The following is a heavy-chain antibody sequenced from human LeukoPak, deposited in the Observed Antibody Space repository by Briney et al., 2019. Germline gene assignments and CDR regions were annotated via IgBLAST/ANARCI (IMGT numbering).Heavy chain of an antibody. CDR1: GGSFSGYY. CDR2: INHSGST. Sequence: SETLSLTCAVSGGSFSGYYWSWIRQPPGKGLEWIGEINHSGSTNYNPSLKSRVTISVDTSKNQFSLKLSSVTAADTAVYYCARGICSSTSCLAGCYYYYMDVWGKGTTVTVSS. CDR3: ARGICSSTSCLAGCYYYYMDV. D-gene: IGHD2-2*01. V-gene: IGHV4-34*01. J-gene: IGHJ6*03.